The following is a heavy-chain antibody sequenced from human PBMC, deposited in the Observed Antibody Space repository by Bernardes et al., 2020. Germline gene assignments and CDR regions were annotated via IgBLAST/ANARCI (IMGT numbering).Heavy chain of an antibody. Sequence: GGSLRLSCAASGFTFSAYAMSWVRQAPGKGLEWVSGFRGSGGSTFYAESVKGRFTISRDNLRNPLYLEMNSLRAEDTAVYYCAKDRDILVEETFYFYGMDVWGRGTTVTVSS. CDR3: AKDRDILVEETFYFYGMDV. J-gene: IGHJ6*02. CDR1: GFTFSAYA. D-gene: IGHD2-15*01. V-gene: IGHV3-23*01. CDR2: FRGSGGST.